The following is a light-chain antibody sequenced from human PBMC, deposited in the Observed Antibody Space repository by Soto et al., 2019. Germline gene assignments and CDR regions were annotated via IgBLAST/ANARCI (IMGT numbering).Light chain of an antibody. Sequence: QSALTQPACVSGSPGQSITISCTGTGSDVGGYNYVSWHQQYPGKAPKLVIYDVTNRPSGVSNRFSGSKSGNTASLTISGLQAEDEADYYCSSYTRGRTYVFGTGTKLTV. J-gene: IGLJ1*01. CDR1: GSDVGGYNY. CDR3: SSYTRGRTYV. CDR2: DVT. V-gene: IGLV2-14*03.